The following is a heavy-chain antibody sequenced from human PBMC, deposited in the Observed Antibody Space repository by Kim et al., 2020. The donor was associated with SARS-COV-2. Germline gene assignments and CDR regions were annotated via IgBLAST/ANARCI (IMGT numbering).Heavy chain of an antibody. CDR3: AKVDAVSTRGFSYYFDY. CDR1: GFTFSSYA. CDR2: IYSGGSST. J-gene: IGHJ4*01. Sequence: GGSLRLSCAASGFTFSSYAIYWVRQAPGKGLERVSVIYSGGSSTYYADSAKGRFTISRDNSKNTLYLHMNSLRAEDTAVYYCAKVDAVSTRGFSYYFDY. D-gene: IGHD4-17*01. V-gene: IGHV3-23*03.